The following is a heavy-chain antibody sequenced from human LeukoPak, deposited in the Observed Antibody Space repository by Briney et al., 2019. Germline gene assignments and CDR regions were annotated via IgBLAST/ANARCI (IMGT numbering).Heavy chain of an antibody. Sequence: GRSLRLSCAASGFTFSSYAMHWVRQAPGKGLEWVAVISYDGSNKYYADSVKGRFTISRDNSKNTLYLQMNSLRAEDTAVYYCARGQFGESPPEGMDAWGQGTTVTVSS. CDR2: ISYDGSNK. J-gene: IGHJ6*02. V-gene: IGHV3-30-3*01. D-gene: IGHD3-10*01. CDR1: GFTFSSYA. CDR3: ARGQFGESPPEGMDA.